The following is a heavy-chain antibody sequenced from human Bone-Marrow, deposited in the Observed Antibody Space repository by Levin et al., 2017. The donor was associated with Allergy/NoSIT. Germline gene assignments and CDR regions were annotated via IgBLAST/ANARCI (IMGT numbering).Heavy chain of an antibody. D-gene: IGHD1-14*01. CDR3: ARGRNSAFDY. CDR2: TYYRSKWFS. V-gene: IGHV6-1*01. J-gene: IGHJ4*02. CDR1: GDSLSTNGVA. Sequence: SETLSLTCVISGDSLSTNGVAWNWIRQSPSRGLEWLGRTYYRSKWFSDYAVSVTSRITVNPDTSRNQFSLQLNSVTPEDTAVYYCARGRNSAFDYWGQGTLVTVSS.